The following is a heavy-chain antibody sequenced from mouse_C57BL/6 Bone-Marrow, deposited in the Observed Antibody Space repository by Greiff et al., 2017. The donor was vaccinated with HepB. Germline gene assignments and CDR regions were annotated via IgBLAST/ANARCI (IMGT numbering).Heavy chain of an antibody. Sequence: EVKLVESGGGLVKPGGSLKLSCAASGFTFSSYTMSWVRQTPEKRLEWVATISGGGGNTYYPDSVKGRFTIARDNAKNTLYLQMSSLRSEDTALYYCASEPYYAMDYWGQGTSVTVSS. J-gene: IGHJ4*01. CDR2: ISGGGGNT. CDR3: ASEPYYAMDY. CDR1: GFTFSSYT. V-gene: IGHV5-9*01.